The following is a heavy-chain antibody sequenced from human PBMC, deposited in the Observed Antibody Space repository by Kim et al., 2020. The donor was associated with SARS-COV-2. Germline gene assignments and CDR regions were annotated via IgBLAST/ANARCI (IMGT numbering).Heavy chain of an antibody. CDR3: ARVSGNYYTMYFDL. CDR2: IRYSGSTNFNPT. CDR1: GDSITNDL. V-gene: IGHV4-59*01. Sequence: SETLSLTCSVSGDSITNDLWTWIRQSPGKGLEWIAYIRYSGSTNFNPTNYNPSIKSRVTMAVDTSKNQFSLQLRAVTAADTAIYFCARVSGNYYTMYFDLWGRGTLVTVSS. D-gene: IGHD1-26*01. J-gene: IGHJ2*01.